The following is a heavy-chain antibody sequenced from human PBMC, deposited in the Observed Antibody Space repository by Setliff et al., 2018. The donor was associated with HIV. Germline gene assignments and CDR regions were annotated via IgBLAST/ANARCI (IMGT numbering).Heavy chain of an antibody. Sequence: PSETLSLTCAVSSASISNYHWSWIRQTPGKGLELIGYIYTSGTTNYNPSLEGRITTSVDLSKNHFSLNLHSVTAADTAVYYCAIGDEYPGVFQSWGQGKVVTVSS. CDR3: AIGDEYPGVFQS. V-gene: IGHV4-4*09. CDR1: SASISNYH. D-gene: IGHD2-2*01. J-gene: IGHJ5*02. CDR2: IYTSGTT.